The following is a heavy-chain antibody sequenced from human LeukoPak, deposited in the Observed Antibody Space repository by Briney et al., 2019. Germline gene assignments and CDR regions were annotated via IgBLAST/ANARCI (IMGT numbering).Heavy chain of an antibody. D-gene: IGHD3-3*01. CDR1: GFTFSNAW. J-gene: IGHJ4*02. CDR2: IKSKTDGGTT. V-gene: IGHV3-15*07. CDR3: AGQGRFLEWLPYFDY. Sequence: GGSLRLSCAASGFTFSNAWMNWVRQAPGKGLEWVGRIKSKTDGGTTDCAAPVKGRFTISRDDSKNTLYLQMNSLKTEDTAVFYCAGQGRFLEWLPYFDYWGQGTLVTVSS.